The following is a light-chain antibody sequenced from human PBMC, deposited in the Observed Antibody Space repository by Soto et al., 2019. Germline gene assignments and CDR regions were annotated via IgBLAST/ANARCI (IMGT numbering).Light chain of an antibody. CDR1: QTISSW. J-gene: IGKJ4*01. CDR2: ATS. CDR3: QQYGNSPLT. V-gene: IGKV1-5*01. Sequence: DIQMTQSPSTLSGSVGDRVTITCRASQTISSWLAWYQQKPGKVPKLLIYATSSLQSGVPSRFSGSGSGTDFTLTISRLEPEDFALYYCQQYGNSPLTFGGGTKVDIK.